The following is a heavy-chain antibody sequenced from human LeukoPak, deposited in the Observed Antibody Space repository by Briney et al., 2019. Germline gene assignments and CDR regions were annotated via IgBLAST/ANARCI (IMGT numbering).Heavy chain of an antibody. D-gene: IGHD3-10*01. CDR1: GGSISSYY. Sequence: SETLSLTCTVSGGSISSYYWSWIRQPPGKGLEWIGYIYYSGSTNYNPSLKSRVTISVDTSKNQFSLKLSSVTAADTAVYYCARAPGFGNLNAFDIWGQGTMVTVSS. CDR2: IYYSGST. V-gene: IGHV4-59*08. CDR3: ARAPGFGNLNAFDI. J-gene: IGHJ3*02.